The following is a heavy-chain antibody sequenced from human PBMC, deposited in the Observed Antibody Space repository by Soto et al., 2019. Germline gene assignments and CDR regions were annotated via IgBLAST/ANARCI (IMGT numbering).Heavy chain of an antibody. Sequence: LRLSCGVSGFPFAPSTMSWVRQAPGKGLEWVSTISVSVGSTYSADSVQGRFTVSSDISDNTLFLRMTSLTADDTAVYFCAKRDVPHSTSNAYFYDHWGRGVLVTVSS. CDR3: AKRDVPHSTSNAYFYDH. CDR2: ISVSVGST. D-gene: IGHD2-21*02. CDR1: GFPFAPST. V-gene: IGHV3-23*01. J-gene: IGHJ4*02.